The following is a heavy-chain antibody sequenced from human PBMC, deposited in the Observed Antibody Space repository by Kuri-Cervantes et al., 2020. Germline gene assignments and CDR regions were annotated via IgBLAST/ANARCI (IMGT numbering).Heavy chain of an antibody. CDR3: ATASGYCSGGSCPN. D-gene: IGHD2-15*01. CDR2: INPNSGDT. V-gene: IGHV1-2*02. CDR1: GYTFTGYY. Sequence: ASVKVSCKASGYTFTGYYAHWVRQAPGQGLEWMGWINPNSGDTNYVQKFQGRVTMTRDTSISTAYMELSRLRSDDTAVYYCATASGYCSGGSCPNWGQGTLVTVSS. J-gene: IGHJ4*02.